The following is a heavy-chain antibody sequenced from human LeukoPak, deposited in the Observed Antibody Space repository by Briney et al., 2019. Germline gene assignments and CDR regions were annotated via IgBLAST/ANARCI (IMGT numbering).Heavy chain of an antibody. J-gene: IGHJ6*02. D-gene: IGHD5-12*01. Sequence: ASVKVSCKASGYTFTSYGISWVRQAPGQGLEWMGWISAYNGNTNYAQKLQGRVTMTTDTSTSAAYMELRSLRSDDTAVYYCARDGSGYDSYYYYGMDVWGQGTTVTVSS. CDR3: ARDGSGYDSYYYYGMDV. CDR2: ISAYNGNT. V-gene: IGHV1-18*01. CDR1: GYTFTSYG.